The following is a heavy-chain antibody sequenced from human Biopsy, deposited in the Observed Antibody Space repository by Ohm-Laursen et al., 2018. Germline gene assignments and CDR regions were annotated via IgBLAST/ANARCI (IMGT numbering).Heavy chain of an antibody. CDR3: AAEVGVTVDVGL. J-gene: IGHJ4*02. CDR1: GFTFSNSV. Sequence: SVKVSCKASGFTFSNSVVQWVRQARGQRLEWIGWIVVGSGYAVYAQNFQERVTITRDLSTSTANMELSSLRSDDTAVYYCAAEVGVTVDVGLWGQGTLVTVSS. CDR2: IVVGSGYA. V-gene: IGHV1-58*01. D-gene: IGHD1-26*01.